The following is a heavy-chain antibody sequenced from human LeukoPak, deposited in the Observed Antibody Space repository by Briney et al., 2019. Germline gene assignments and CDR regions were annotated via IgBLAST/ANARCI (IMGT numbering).Heavy chain of an antibody. V-gene: IGHV4-59*01. CDR3: ARIFRGAYFDY. Sequence: RSETLSLTCIVSGGSISSYYWSWIRQPPGKGLEWIGYIHFSGSTNYNPSLKSRVTVSDDKSKNQFSLKLSSVTAADTAVYYCARIFRGAYFDYWGQGTLVTVSS. J-gene: IGHJ4*02. CDR2: IHFSGST. D-gene: IGHD3-10*01. CDR1: GGSISSYY.